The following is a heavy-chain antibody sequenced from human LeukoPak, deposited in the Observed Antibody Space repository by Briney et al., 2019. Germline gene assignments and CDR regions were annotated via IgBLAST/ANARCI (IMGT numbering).Heavy chain of an antibody. V-gene: IGHV1-2*02. D-gene: IGHD5-12*01. J-gene: IGHJ4*02. CDR1: GYTFTGYY. CDR3: ARAEAIDY. CDR2: INPNSGGT. Sequence: ASVKVPCKASGYTFTGYYMHWVRQAPGQGLEWMGWINPNSGGTLYAQNFQGRVTMTRDTSISTAYMELSSLRSDDTAVYYCARAEAIDYWGQGTLVTVSS.